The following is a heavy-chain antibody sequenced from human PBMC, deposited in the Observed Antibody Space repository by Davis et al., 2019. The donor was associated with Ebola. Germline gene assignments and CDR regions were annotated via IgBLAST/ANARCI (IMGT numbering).Heavy chain of an antibody. D-gene: IGHD6-13*01. CDR1: GYTFTSYG. V-gene: IGHV1-18*04. J-gene: IGHJ4*02. CDR2: ISAYNGNT. Sequence: ASVKVSCKASGYTFTSYGISWVRQAPGQGLEWMGWISAYNGNTNYAQKLQGRVTMTTDTSTSTAYMELRSLRSDDTAVYYCARDPSWQQLVGLFDYWGQGTLVTVSS. CDR3: ARDPSWQQLVGLFDY.